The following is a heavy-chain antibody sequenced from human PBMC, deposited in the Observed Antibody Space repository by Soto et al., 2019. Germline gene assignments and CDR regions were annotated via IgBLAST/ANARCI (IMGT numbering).Heavy chain of an antibody. V-gene: IGHV1-46*03. Sequence: QVQLLQSGAEVKKPGASVKVSCKASGYTFASYYIYWVRQAPGQGLEWVGLINPTGGNTDYAQAFQGRINLTSDTATSTVYMELSSLTTEDTASYFCTREWGTGGFDCFDHWGQGTLVIVSS. CDR2: INPTGGNT. J-gene: IGHJ5*02. D-gene: IGHD3-16*01. CDR3: TREWGTGGFDCFDH. CDR1: GYTFASYY.